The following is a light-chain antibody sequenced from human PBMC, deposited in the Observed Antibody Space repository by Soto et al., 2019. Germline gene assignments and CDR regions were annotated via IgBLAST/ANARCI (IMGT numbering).Light chain of an antibody. Sequence: EIVMTQSPASLSVSTGERATLSCSASQSMGSNLAWYQQKPGQAHRLLIYGASTRATGIPARFSGSGSGTEFTLTITSLQSEDFAVYYCQQYHNWPRTFGQGTKVDI. CDR2: GAS. V-gene: IGKV3-15*01. CDR3: QQYHNWPRT. J-gene: IGKJ1*01. CDR1: QSMGSN.